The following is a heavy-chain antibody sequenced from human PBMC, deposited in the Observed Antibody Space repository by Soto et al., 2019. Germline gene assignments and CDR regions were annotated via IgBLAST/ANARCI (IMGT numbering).Heavy chain of an antibody. D-gene: IGHD3-10*01. CDR1: GGSFSGYY. J-gene: IGHJ6*02. V-gene: IGHV4-34*01. CDR3: ARVTPYYYGSGSYYEYYYYGMDV. Sequence: SETLSLTCAVYGGSFSGYYWSWIRQPPGKGLEWIGEINHSGSTNYNPSLKSRVTISVDTSKNQFSLKLSSVTAADTAVCYCARVTPYYYGSGSYYEYYYYGMDVWGQGTTVS. CDR2: INHSGST.